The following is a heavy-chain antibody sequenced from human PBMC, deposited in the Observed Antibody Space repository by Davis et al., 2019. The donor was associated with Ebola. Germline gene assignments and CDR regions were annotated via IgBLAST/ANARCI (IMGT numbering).Heavy chain of an antibody. D-gene: IGHD3-22*01. Sequence: ASVKVSCKTSGYTFTSYGISWVRQAPGQGLKWMGWISAYNGNTNYAQKLQGRVTMTTDTSTSTAYMELRSLRSDDTAVYYCARAPGYYDSSGYPYYFDYWGQGTLVTVSS. V-gene: IGHV1-18*01. CDR1: GYTFTSYG. CDR2: ISAYNGNT. J-gene: IGHJ4*02. CDR3: ARAPGYYDSSGYPYYFDY.